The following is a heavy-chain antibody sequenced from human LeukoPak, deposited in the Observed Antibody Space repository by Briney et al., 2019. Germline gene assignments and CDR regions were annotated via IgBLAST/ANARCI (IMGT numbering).Heavy chain of an antibody. V-gene: IGHV1-69*04. CDR2: IIPILGIA. D-gene: IGHD1-26*01. Sequence: ASVKVSCKASGGTFSSYAISWVRQAPGQGLEWMGRIIPILGIANYAQKFQSRVTITTDESTSTAYMELSSLRSEDTAVYYCATRRRWELLRSYFDYWGQGTLVTVSS. CDR3: ATRRRWELLRSYFDY. CDR1: GGTFSSYA. J-gene: IGHJ4*02.